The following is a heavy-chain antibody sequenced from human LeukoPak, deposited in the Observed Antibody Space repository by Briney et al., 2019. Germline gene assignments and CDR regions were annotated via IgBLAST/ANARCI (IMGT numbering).Heavy chain of an antibody. CDR2: IYSGGNT. V-gene: IGHV3-53*01. J-gene: IGHJ4*02. D-gene: IGHD5-24*01. CDR1: GFTVSSSY. CDR3: ANSRDGYNFFDY. Sequence: GGYLRLSCAASGFTVSSSYMSWVRQAPGKGLEWLSVIYSGGNTYYADSVKGRFTISRDNSKNTLYLQMNSPRAEDTAVYYCANSRDGYNFFDYWGQGTLVTVSS.